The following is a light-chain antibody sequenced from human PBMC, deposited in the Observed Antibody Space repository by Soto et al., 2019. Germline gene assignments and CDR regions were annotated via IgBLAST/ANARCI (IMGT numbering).Light chain of an antibody. CDR2: RNN. V-gene: IGLV1-47*01. CDR1: SSNIGSNY. Sequence: QSLLTQPPSASGTPGQRVTISCSGSSSNIGSNYVYWYQQLPGTAPKLLIYRNNQQPSGVPDRFSGSKSGTSASLAISGLRSEDEADYYCAAWDDSLSGYVFGTGTKLTVL. J-gene: IGLJ1*01. CDR3: AAWDDSLSGYV.